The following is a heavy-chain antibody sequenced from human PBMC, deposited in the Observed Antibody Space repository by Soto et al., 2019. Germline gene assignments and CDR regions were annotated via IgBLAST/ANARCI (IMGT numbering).Heavy chain of an antibody. V-gene: IGHV3-15*01. CDR1: GFTFSNAW. CDR3: TTDPPHYDFWSGYRYYYYGMDV. D-gene: IGHD3-3*01. J-gene: IGHJ6*02. CDR2: IKSKTDGGTT. Sequence: GGSLRLSCAASGFTFSNAWMSWVRQAPGKGLEWVGRIKSKTDGGTTDYAAPVKGRFTISRDDSKNTLYLQMNSLKTEDTAVYYCTTDPPHYDFWSGYRYYYYGMDVWGQGTTVTV.